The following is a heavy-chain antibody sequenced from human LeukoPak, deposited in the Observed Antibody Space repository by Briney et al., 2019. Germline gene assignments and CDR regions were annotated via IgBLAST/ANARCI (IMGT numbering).Heavy chain of an antibody. D-gene: IGHD1-14*01. J-gene: IGHJ3*02. CDR1: GGSTISSQYY. V-gene: IGHV4-39*02. Sequence: SETLSLVSTASGGSTISSQYYCAWIRQPPGKGLEWIANVYYSGSTFYNPSLKNRVALSVDTSQNQLSLHLSSVTAADTAVYYCGREERNHDTCDIWRQGAVVTVSS. CDR2: VYYSGST. CDR3: GREERNHDTCDI.